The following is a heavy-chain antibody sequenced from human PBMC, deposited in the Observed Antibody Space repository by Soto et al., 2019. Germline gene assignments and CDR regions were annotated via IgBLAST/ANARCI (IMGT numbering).Heavy chain of an antibody. D-gene: IGHD3-22*01. CDR2: IWSDGRNR. Sequence: GGSLRLYYAASGFTFSTYGIHWDRQAQGKGLEWVSVIWSDGRNRYYAVSVKGRFTISRDNSKNTEYLEMNSLRAEDTAVYYCARDSDTSGYYSIFDSWAQGTLVTV. CDR3: ARDSDTSGYYSIFDS. CDR1: GFTFSTYG. V-gene: IGHV3-33*01. J-gene: IGHJ4*02.